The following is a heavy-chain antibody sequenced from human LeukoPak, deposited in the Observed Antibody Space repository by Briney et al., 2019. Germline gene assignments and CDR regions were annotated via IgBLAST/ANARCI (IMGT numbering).Heavy chain of an antibody. Sequence: SETLSLTCTVSGGSISSYYWSWIRQPPGKGLEWIGYIYYSGSTNYNPSLKSRVTISVDTSKNQFSLKLSSVTAADTAVYYCATQGDSSGWYLGYYFDYWGQGTLVTVSS. CDR1: GGSISSYY. CDR2: IYYSGST. V-gene: IGHV4-59*12. D-gene: IGHD6-19*01. J-gene: IGHJ4*02. CDR3: ATQGDSSGWYLGYYFDY.